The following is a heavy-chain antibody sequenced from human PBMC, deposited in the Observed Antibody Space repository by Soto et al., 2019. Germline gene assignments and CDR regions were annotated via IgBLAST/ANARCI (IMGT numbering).Heavy chain of an antibody. CDR1: GYTFTSYA. CDR3: ARCLYGDYFGYLGGNRNWFDP. Sequence: QVQLVQSGAEVKKPGASVKVSCKASGYTFTSYAMHWVRQAPGQRLEWMGWINAGNGNTKYSQKFQGRVTITRDTAASTAYMELSSLRSEDTAVYYCARCLYGDYFGYLGGNRNWFDPWGQGTLVTVSS. CDR2: INAGNGNT. D-gene: IGHD4-17*01. V-gene: IGHV1-3*01. J-gene: IGHJ5*02.